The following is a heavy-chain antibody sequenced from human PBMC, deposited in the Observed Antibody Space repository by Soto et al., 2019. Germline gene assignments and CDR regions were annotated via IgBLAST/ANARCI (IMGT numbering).Heavy chain of an antibody. CDR3: ARAECSSPNCLTAYYSYGLDV. CDR2: INTAGTTK. Sequence: PGGSLRLSCAASGFTFNNFEMNWVRQAPGKGLEWVSYINTAGTTKYYAASVKGRFTISRDNAKNSLFLQMNSLTAEDTAVYYCARAECSSPNCLTAYYSYGLDVWGQGTTVTVSS. CDR1: GFTFNNFE. J-gene: IGHJ6*02. D-gene: IGHD1-1*01. V-gene: IGHV3-48*03.